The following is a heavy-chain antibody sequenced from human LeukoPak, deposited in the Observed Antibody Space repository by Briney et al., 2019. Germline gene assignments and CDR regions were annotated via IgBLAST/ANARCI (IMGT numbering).Heavy chain of an antibody. J-gene: IGHJ6*02. D-gene: IGHD2-15*01. Sequence: ASVKVSCKASVGTFSSYAISCVRQAPGQGLEWMGGIIPIFGTANYAQKFQGRVTITADESTSTAYMELSSLKSEDTPVYYCARSSRCSGGSCYWGSPYYYYGMDVWGQGTTVTVSS. CDR3: ARSSRCSGGSCYWGSPYYYYGMDV. CDR2: IIPIFGTA. V-gene: IGHV1-69*01. CDR1: VGTFSSYA.